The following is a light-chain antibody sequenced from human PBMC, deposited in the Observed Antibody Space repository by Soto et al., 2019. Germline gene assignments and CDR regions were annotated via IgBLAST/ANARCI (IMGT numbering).Light chain of an antibody. CDR2: GAS. CDR3: QQYDTSPA. CDR1: QSVSSNY. J-gene: IGKJ1*01. V-gene: IGKV3-20*01. Sequence: EIVLTQSPGTLSLSPGERATLSCRASQSVSSNYLAWYQQNPGQAPRLLIKGASRRATDIPDRFSGSGSGTDFTLTISRLEPEEFAVYYCQQYDTSPAFGQGTKVEIK.